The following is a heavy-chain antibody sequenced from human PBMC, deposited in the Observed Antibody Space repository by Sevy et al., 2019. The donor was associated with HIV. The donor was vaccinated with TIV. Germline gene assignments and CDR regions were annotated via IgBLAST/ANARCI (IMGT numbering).Heavy chain of an antibody. J-gene: IGHJ4*02. CDR1: GGSITSLY. V-gene: IGHV4-59*08. CDR3: AGENAWGRGYS. CDR2: IYYNGDI. D-gene: IGHD1-26*01. Sequence: SETLSLTCTVSGGSITSLYWNWIRQPPGKGLEWIANIYYNGDINYNPSLKSRVTLSLDTSKNQFSVRLGAVTAADTAMYYCAGENAWGRGYSWGQGTLVTVSS.